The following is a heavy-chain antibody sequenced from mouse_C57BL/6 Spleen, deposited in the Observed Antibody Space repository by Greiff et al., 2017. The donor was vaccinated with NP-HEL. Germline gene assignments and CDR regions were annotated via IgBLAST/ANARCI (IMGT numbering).Heavy chain of an antibody. V-gene: IGHV1-64*01. CDR3: ARSPYYGSSHGYFDV. J-gene: IGHJ1*03. Sequence: QVQLQQPGAELVKPGASVKLSCKASGYTFTSYWMHWVKQRPGQGLEWIGMIHPNSGSTNYNEKFKGKATLTVDKSYSTAYMQLSSLTSEDSAVYYCARSPYYGSSHGYFDVWGTGTTVTVSS. D-gene: IGHD1-1*01. CDR1: GYTFTSYW. CDR2: IHPNSGST.